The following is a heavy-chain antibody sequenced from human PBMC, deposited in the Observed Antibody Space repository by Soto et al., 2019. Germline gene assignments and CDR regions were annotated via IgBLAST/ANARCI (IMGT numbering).Heavy chain of an antibody. CDR1: GGSMSRGGYY. J-gene: IGHJ2*01. CDR2: IYYSGST. Sequence: SETRSLRCSVSGGSMSRGGYYGSWIRQHPGKGLEWIGYIYYSGSTYYNPSLKSRVNISVDTSKNQFSLKLSSVTAADTAVYYCARLSSYCSSTSCQPWYFDLWGRGNLVTVS. V-gene: IGHV4-31*03. CDR3: ARLSSYCSSTSCQPWYFDL. D-gene: IGHD2-2*01.